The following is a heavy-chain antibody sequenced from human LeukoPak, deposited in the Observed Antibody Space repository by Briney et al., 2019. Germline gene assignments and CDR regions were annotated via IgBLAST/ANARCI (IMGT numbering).Heavy chain of an antibody. D-gene: IGHD1-14*01. CDR2: INPSGGST. CDR1: GYTFTSYY. CDR3: ARDSSEPYYYYGMDV. V-gene: IGHV1-46*01. J-gene: IGHJ6*02. Sequence: ASVKVSCKASGYTFTSYYMHWVRQAPGQGLEWMGIINPSGGSTSYAQKFQGRVTMTRDTSTSTVYMELSSLRSDDTAVYYCARDSSEPYYYYGMDVWGQGTTVTVSS.